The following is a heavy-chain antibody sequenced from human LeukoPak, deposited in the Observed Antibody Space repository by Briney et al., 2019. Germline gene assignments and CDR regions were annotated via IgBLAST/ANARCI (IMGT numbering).Heavy chain of an antibody. J-gene: IGHJ4*02. CDR3: ARVPGDY. V-gene: IGHV3-21*01. CDR2: ISGSSSYI. Sequence: GGSLRLSCAASGFTFTSYSMNWVRQAPGKGLEWVSSISGSSSYIYYADSVKGRFTISRDNAKNSLYLQMNSLRADDTAVHYCARVPGDYWGQGTLVTVSS. CDR1: GFTFTSYS. D-gene: IGHD3-10*01.